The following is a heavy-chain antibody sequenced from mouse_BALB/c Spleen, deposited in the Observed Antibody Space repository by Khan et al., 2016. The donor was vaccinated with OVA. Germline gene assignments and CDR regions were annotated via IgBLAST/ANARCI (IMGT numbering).Heavy chain of an antibody. Sequence: EVQRVESGGDLVKPGGSLKLSCAASGFTFSSYSMSWVRQTPDKRLEWVATISSVGDYTYYPDSVKGRFTISRDNAKNTLYLQMSSLKSEDTAMYYCASHLTGSFAYWGQGTLVTVSA. CDR2: ISSVGDYT. D-gene: IGHD4-1*01. J-gene: IGHJ3*01. V-gene: IGHV5-6*01. CDR3: ASHLTGSFAY. CDR1: GFTFSSYS.